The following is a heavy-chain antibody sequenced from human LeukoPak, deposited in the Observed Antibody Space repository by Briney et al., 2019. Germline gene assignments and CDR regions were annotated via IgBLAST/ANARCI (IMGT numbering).Heavy chain of an antibody. V-gene: IGHV3-30*02. CDR3: ARDGKAVAADFDY. Sequence: GGSLRLSCVASGFTFSSYGMSWVRQAPGKGLEWVAFIRYDGSNKYYADSLKGRFTISRDNAKNSLYLQMNSLRPEDTAVYYCARDGKAVAADFDYWGQGTLVTVS. CDR2: IRYDGSNK. D-gene: IGHD6-19*01. CDR1: GFTFSSYG. J-gene: IGHJ4*02.